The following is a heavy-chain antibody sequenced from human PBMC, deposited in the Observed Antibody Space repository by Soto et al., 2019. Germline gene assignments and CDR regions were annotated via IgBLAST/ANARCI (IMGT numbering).Heavy chain of an antibody. CDR2: INAGNGNT. D-gene: IGHD3-10*01. CDR1: GYTFTSYA. J-gene: IGHJ4*02. V-gene: IGHV1-3*01. Sequence: QVQLVQSGAEVKKPGASVKVSCKASGYTFTSYAIHWVRQAPGQRLEWMGWINAGNGNTKYSQKFQGRVTITRDTSASTAYMELSSPRFEDMTVYYCARGLGGPGSYSDYWGQGTLVTVSS. CDR3: ARGLGGPGSYSDY.